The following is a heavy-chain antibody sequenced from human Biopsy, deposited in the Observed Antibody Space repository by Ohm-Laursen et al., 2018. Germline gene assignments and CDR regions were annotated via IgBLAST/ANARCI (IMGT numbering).Heavy chain of an antibody. Sequence: SLRLSCAASGFTFADYWMNWVRRAPGKRLEWVANIKRDGSQSNHADSVKGRFTISRDNAKNSLYLQMNSLRAEDTAVYYCTRDTTYYAGTTYYDALDVWGQGTTVTVSS. D-gene: IGHD2/OR15-2a*01. CDR1: GFTFADYW. V-gene: IGHV3-7*01. J-gene: IGHJ3*01. CDR2: IKRDGSQS. CDR3: TRDTTYYAGTTYYDALDV.